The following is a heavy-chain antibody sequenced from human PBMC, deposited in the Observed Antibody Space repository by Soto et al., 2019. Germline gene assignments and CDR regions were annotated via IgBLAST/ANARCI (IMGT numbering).Heavy chain of an antibody. J-gene: IGHJ5*02. CDR1: GFTFSSYS. D-gene: IGHD2-15*01. CDR3: ARDSISGGNSDWFDP. V-gene: IGHV3-21*01. CDR2: ISSSSSYI. Sequence: EVQLVESGGGLVNPGGSLRLSCAASGFTFSSYSMNWVRQAPGKGLEWVSSISSSSSYIYYADSVKGRFTISRDNAKNSLYLQMNSLRAEDTAVYYCARDSISGGNSDWFDPWGQGTLVTVSS.